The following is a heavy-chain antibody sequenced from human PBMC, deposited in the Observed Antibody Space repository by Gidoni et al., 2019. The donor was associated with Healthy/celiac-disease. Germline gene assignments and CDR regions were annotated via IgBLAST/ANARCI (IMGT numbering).Heavy chain of an antibody. D-gene: IGHD6-13*01. CDR3: AREKRQLVDY. CDR1: GGSISSGRYY. CDR2: IYTSGST. V-gene: IGHV4-61*02. Sequence: QVQLQESGPGLVKPSQTLSLTCTVPGGSISSGRYYWSLIGQPAGEGLEWIGRIYTSGSTTYNPSLKSRVTISVDTSKIQFSLKLSSVTAADTAVYYCAREKRQLVDYWGQGTLVTVSS. J-gene: IGHJ4*02.